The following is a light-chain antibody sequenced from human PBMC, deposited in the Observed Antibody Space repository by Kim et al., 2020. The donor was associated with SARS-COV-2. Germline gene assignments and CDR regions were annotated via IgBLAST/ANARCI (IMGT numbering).Light chain of an antibody. V-gene: IGLV6-57*03. Sequence: GKTVTISCTRRSGRIASNYVQWYQQRPGSAPTTVIYEDNQRPSGVPDRFSGSIDSSSNSASLTISGLKTEDEADYYCQSYDSSNRVFGGGTQLTVL. CDR3: QSYDSSNRV. J-gene: IGLJ3*02. CDR1: SGRIASNY. CDR2: EDN.